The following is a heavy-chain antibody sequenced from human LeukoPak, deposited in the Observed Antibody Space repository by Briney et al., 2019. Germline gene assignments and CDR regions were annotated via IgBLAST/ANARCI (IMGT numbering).Heavy chain of an antibody. CDR3: ARRSGEYYGSGSYYPFDY. J-gene: IGHJ4*02. CDR1: GYRFTSYW. CDR2: IYPGDSDT. D-gene: IGHD3-10*01. Sequence: GESLKISCKGSGYRFTSYWIGWVRQMPGKGLEWMGIIYPGDSDTRYSPSFQGQVTISADKSISTAYLQWSSLKASDTAMYYCARRSGEYYGSGSYYPFDYWGQGTLVTVSS. V-gene: IGHV5-51*01.